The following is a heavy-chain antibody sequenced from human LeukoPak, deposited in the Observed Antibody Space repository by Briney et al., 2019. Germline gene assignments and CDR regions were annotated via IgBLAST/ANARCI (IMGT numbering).Heavy chain of an antibody. Sequence: SQTLSLTCAVSGGSISSGGYSWSWIRQPPGKGLEWIGYIYHSGSTNYNPSLKSRVTISVDTSKNQFSLKLSSVTAADTAVYYCARGPAPRFDPWGQGTLVTVSS. V-gene: IGHV4-30-2*01. J-gene: IGHJ5*02. CDR1: GGSISSGGYS. D-gene: IGHD2-2*01. CDR3: ARGPAPRFDP. CDR2: IYHSGST.